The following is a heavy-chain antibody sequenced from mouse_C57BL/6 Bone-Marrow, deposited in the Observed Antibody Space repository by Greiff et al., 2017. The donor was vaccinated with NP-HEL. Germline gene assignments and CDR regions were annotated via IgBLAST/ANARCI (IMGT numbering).Heavy chain of an antibody. V-gene: IGHV1-62-2*01. D-gene: IGHD2-4*01. CDR2: FYPGGGGI. CDR1: GYTFTEYT. Sequence: QVQLKESGAELVKPGASVKLSCKASGYTFTEYTINWVKQRSGQGLEWIGWFYPGGGGIKYNEKFKDKATLTADKSSSTVYMELSRLTSEGSAFYFCARHGGYDYDCYWDFDDWGTGTTVTVSS. CDR3: ARHGGYDYDCYWDFDD. J-gene: IGHJ1*03.